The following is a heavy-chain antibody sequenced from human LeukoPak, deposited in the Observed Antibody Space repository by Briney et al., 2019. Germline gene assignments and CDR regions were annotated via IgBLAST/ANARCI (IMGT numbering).Heavy chain of an antibody. D-gene: IGHD5-18*01. CDR1: GGSISSGSYY. CDR2: IYTSGST. V-gene: IGHV4-61*02. J-gene: IGHJ4*02. CDR3: ARDAGYPFDY. Sequence: SETLSLTCTVSGGSISSGSYYWSWIRQPAGKGLEWIGRIYTSGSTNYNPSLKSRVTISVDTSKNQFSLRLSSVTAADTAVYYCARDAGYPFDYWGQGTLVTVSS.